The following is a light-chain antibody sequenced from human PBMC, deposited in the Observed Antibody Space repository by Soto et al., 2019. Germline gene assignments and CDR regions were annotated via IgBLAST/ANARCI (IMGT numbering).Light chain of an antibody. Sequence: QSALTQPHSVSGTPGQRLTVSCSGSDSNIGSYSVHWFQQLPGTAPKLLISTTYQRPSGVPERFSGSKSGTSASLAISGLQSVDEADYYCAAWDDSLNGHVFGTGTKVTVL. CDR2: TTY. CDR1: DSNIGSYS. CDR3: AAWDDSLNGHV. J-gene: IGLJ1*01. V-gene: IGLV1-44*01.